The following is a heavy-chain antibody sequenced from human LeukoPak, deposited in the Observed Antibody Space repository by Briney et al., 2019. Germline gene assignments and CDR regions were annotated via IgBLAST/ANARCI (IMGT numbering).Heavy chain of an antibody. CDR2: ISGSAGST. CDR3: ARCIPQYSSSQDWFDP. CDR1: GFTFSSYS. D-gene: IGHD6-6*01. J-gene: IGHJ5*02. Sequence: GGSLRLSCAASGFTFSSYSMNWVRQAPGKGLEWVSAISGSAGSTYYADSVKGRFTISRDNSKNTLYLQMNSLRAEDTAVYYCARCIPQYSSSQDWFDPWGQGTLVTVSS. V-gene: IGHV3-23*01.